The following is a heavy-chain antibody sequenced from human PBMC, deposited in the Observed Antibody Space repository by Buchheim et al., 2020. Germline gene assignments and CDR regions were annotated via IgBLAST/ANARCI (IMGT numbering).Heavy chain of an antibody. V-gene: IGHV1-2*06. Sequence: QVQLVQSGAEVKKPGASVKVSCKASGYTFTGYYMHWVRQAPGQGLEWMGRINPNSGGTNYAQKFQGRVTMTRDTSISTAYMELSRLRSDDTAVYYCARSVPVVVVAATPSGYYYYGMDVWGQGTT. CDR1: GYTFTGYY. CDR3: ARSVPVVVVAATPSGYYYYGMDV. J-gene: IGHJ6*02. CDR2: INPNSGGT. D-gene: IGHD2-15*01.